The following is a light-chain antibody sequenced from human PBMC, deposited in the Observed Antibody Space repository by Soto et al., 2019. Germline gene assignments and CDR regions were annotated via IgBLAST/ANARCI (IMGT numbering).Light chain of an antibody. V-gene: IGKV3-11*01. CDR1: QSVSTY. CDR3: QQRTNWPPYLT. J-gene: IGKJ4*01. CDR2: AAS. Sequence: EIVLTQSPATLSLSPGERATLSCRASQSVSTYLAWYQQKPGQAPRLLFHAASNRPPGIPARFSGSGSGTDFTLTISNLEPEDSAVYYCQQRTNWPPYLTFGGGTKVDIK.